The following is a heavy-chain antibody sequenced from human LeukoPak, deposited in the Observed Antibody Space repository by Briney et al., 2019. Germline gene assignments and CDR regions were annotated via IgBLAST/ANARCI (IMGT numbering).Heavy chain of an antibody. J-gene: IGHJ4*02. CDR2: ISADGGST. Sequence: PGGSLRLSCVASGLXFDDSATHWVRQAPGKGLEWVSLISADGGSTFSADSVKGRFSISRDNRKNSLYLQMNSLRSEDTAMYYCAKESGKFDYWGQGTLVAVSS. V-gene: IGHV3-43*02. CDR3: AKESGKFDY. CDR1: GLXFDDSA.